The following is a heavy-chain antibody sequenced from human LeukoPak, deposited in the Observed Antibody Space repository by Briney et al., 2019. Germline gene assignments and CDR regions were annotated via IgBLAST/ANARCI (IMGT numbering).Heavy chain of an antibody. CDR2: MSSEGSGT. CDR3: TRVQTGRSGLMDV. Sequence: GGSLRPSCAASGFSLSGYWMHWVRKVPGKGLVCVSRMSSEGSGTTYADSVKGRFTISRDNAKNTLYLQMNSLRAEDAAVYYCTRVQTGRSGLMDVWGRGTTVTVS. J-gene: IGHJ6*02. CDR1: GFSLSGYW. D-gene: IGHD2-8*02. V-gene: IGHV3-74*01.